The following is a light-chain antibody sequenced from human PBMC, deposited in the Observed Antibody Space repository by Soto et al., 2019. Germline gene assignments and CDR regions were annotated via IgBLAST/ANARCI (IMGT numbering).Light chain of an antibody. J-gene: IGLJ2*01. V-gene: IGLV9-49*01. Sequence: QPVLTKPPSASVSLGASVTLTCTLTSGYSNYKVDWYQQRPGKGPRFVMRVGSGGIVGSKGDGIPDRFSVVGSCLNRYLTIKNIQEEDESYYHCGAEHGSGSNPMWVFGGGTKLTVL. CDR1: SGYSNYK. CDR2: VGSGGIVG. CDR3: GAEHGSGSNPMWV.